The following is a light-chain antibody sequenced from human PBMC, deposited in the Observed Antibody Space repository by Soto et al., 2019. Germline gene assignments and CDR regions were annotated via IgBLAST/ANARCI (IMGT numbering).Light chain of an antibody. J-gene: IGLJ1*01. V-gene: IGLV2-14*01. CDR1: SSDVGGYNY. Sequence: QSVLAQPASVSGSPGQSITISCTGTSSDVGGYNYVSWYQQHPGKAPKLMIYEVSQRPSGDSNRFSGSKSGNTASLTISGLQAEDEADYWCSSCTSSSTVVFGTGTKVTVL. CDR3: SSCTSSSTVV. CDR2: EVS.